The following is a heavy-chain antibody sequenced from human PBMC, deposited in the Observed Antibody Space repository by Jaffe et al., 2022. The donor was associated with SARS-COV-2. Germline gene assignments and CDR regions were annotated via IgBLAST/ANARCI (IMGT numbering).Heavy chain of an antibody. CDR2: IKSKTDGGAT. D-gene: IGHD6-13*01. V-gene: IGHV3-15*01. J-gene: IGHJ4*02. Sequence: EVQLVESGGGLVKPGGSLRLSCAASGFTFSNAWMSWVRQAPGKGLEWVGRIKSKTDGGATDYAAPVKGRFTISRDDSKDTLSLQMNSLKTEDTAVYYCTTRTSYSSTWNYWGQGTLVTVSS. CDR3: TTRTSYSSTWNY. CDR1: GFTFSNAW.